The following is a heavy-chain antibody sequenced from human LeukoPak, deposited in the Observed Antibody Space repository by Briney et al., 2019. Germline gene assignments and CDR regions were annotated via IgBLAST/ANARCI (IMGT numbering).Heavy chain of an antibody. Sequence: ASETLSLTCTVSGGSISSSSYYWGWIRQPPGKGLEWLGSIYYSGSTYYNPSLKGRVTISVDTSKNQFSLKLSSVTAADTAVYYCARHPTGYDVLGYYYYYMDVWGKGTTVTISS. J-gene: IGHJ6*03. D-gene: IGHD5-12*01. CDR1: GGSISSSSYY. CDR3: ARHPTGYDVLGYYYYYMDV. CDR2: IYYSGST. V-gene: IGHV4-39*01.